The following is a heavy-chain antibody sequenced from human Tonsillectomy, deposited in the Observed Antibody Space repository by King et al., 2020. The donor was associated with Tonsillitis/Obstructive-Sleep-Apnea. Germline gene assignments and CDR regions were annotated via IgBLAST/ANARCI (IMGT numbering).Heavy chain of an antibody. J-gene: IGHJ3*02. V-gene: IGHV3-9*01. CDR1: RFNFDDYA. CDR3: AKDLIIAVAGTPGDAFDI. CDR2: ISWNSGSI. D-gene: IGHD6-13*01. Sequence: VQLVESGGGLVQSGRSLRLSCAASRFNFDDYAMYWVRQAPGKGLEWVSGISWNSGSIGYADSVKGRFTISRDNAKNSLYLQMNSLRPEDTALYFCAKDLIIAVAGTPGDAFDIWGQGTMVTVSS.